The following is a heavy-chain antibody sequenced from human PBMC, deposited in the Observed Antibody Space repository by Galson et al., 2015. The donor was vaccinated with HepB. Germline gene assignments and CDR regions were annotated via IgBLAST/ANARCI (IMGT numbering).Heavy chain of an antibody. V-gene: IGHV3-64D*06. D-gene: IGHD3-10*01. Sequence: SLRLSCAASGFTFSSYAMHWVRQAPGKGLEYVSAISSNGGSTYYADSVKGRFTISRDNSKNTLYLQMSSLRAEDTAVYYCVRPWFGEFQPYYYYGMDVWGQGTTVTVSS. CDR2: ISSNGGST. CDR1: GFTFSSYA. CDR3: VRPWFGEFQPYYYYGMDV. J-gene: IGHJ6*02.